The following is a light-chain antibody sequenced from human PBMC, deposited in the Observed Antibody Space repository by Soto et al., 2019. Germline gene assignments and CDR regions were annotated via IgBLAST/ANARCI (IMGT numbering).Light chain of an antibody. Sequence: QSALTQPTSVSGSPGQSISISCTGNHNDIGTYDYVSWYQQHPGRAPRLLIHGVTTRPSGISGRVSASKSGLTASLSISGLQPEDESDYYCSSFTSNRIYFFGPVTKVTVL. CDR1: HNDIGTYDY. J-gene: IGLJ1*01. CDR2: GVT. V-gene: IGLV2-14*03. CDR3: SSFTSNRIYF.